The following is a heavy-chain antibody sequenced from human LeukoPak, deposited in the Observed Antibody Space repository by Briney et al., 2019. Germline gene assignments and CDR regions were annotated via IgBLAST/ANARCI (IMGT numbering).Heavy chain of an antibody. Sequence: SETLSLTCTASGGSISSYYWSWIRQPAGKGLEWIGRIYTSGSTNYNPSLKSRVTMSVDTSKSQFSLKLSSVTAADTAVYYCARDVQGPYYYGSGSSSFDYWGQGTLVTVSS. CDR1: GGSISSYY. CDR3: ARDVQGPYYYGSGSSSFDY. J-gene: IGHJ4*02. CDR2: IYTSGST. V-gene: IGHV4-4*07. D-gene: IGHD3-10*01.